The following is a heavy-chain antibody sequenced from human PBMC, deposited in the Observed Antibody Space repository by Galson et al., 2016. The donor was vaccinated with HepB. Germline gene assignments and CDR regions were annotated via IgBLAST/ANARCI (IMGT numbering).Heavy chain of an antibody. D-gene: IGHD2-2*01. CDR1: GFTVSSYY. J-gene: IGHJ6*03. CDR3: ARTSYRECTGTRCVNFRYYYYYMDV. CDR2: IFLGGTT. Sequence: SLRLSCAASGFTVSSYYVSWVRQAPGRGLEWVSVIFLGGTTYYADSVEGRFTISRDDSMNTLYLQMNSLTAEDTAVYFCARTSYRECTGTRCVNFRYYYYYMDVWGRGTTVTVSS. V-gene: IGHV3-53*01.